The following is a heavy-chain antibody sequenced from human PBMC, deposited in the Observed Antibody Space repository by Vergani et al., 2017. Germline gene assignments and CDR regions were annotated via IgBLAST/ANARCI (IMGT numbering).Heavy chain of an antibody. CDR2: INAGNGNT. CDR3: ARGNCGGSCYSNMVV. J-gene: IGHJ6*02. V-gene: IGHV1-3*01. Sequence: QVQLVQSGAEVKKPGASVKVSCKASGYTFTSYAMHWVRQAPGQRLEWMGWINAGNGNTKYSQKFQGRVTITRDTSASTSYMELSSLRSEVTAVYYCARGNCGGSCYSNMVVWGQGTTVTVSS. D-gene: IGHD2-15*01. CDR1: GYTFTSYA.